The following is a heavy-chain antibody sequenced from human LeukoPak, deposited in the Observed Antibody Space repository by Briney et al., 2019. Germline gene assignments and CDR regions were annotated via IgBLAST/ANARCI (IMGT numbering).Heavy chain of an antibody. D-gene: IGHD5-18*01. Sequence: SETLSLTCTVSGGSISSSSYYWGWIRQPPGKGLEWIGSIYYSGSTYYNPSLKSRVTISVDTSKNQFSLKLSSVTAADTAVYYCARARYSHGLPHYYYYYYMDVWGKGTTVTVSS. CDR1: GGSISSSSYY. J-gene: IGHJ6*03. CDR3: ARARYSHGLPHYYYYYYMDV. CDR2: IYYSGST. V-gene: IGHV4-39*07.